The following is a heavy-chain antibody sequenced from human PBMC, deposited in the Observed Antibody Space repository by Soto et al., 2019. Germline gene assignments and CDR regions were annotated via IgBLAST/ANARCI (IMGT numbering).Heavy chain of an antibody. CDR3: ARVVPAARGGWFDP. V-gene: IGHV4-31*03. CDR1: GGSISSGGYY. Sequence: KPSETLSLTCTVSGGSISSGGYYWSWIRQHPGKGLEWIGYIYYSGSNYYNPSLKSRVTISVDTSKNQFSLKLNSVTAADTAVYYCARVVPAARGGWFDPWGQGTLVTVSS. D-gene: IGHD6-6*01. J-gene: IGHJ5*02. CDR2: IYYSGSN.